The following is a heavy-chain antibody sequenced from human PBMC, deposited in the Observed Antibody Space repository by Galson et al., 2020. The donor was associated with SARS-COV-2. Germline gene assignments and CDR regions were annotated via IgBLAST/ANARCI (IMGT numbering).Heavy chain of an antibody. CDR3: ARESSHYYGMDV. V-gene: IGHV3-53*01. Sequence: GGYLRLSCAASGFTVSSYYMTWVRQAPGKGLEWISVIYTGGTAFYADSVKGRFTISRDNSQSTVHLQMNSLRVEDTAVYYCARESSHYYGMDVWGRGTTVTVSS. J-gene: IGHJ6*02. CDR1: GFTVSSYY. CDR2: IYTGGTA. D-gene: IGHD3-16*02.